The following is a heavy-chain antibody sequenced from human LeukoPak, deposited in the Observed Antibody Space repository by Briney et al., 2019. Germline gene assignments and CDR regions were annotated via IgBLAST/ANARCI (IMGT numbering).Heavy chain of an antibody. D-gene: IGHD1-26*01. Sequence: GGSLRLSCAAAGFTFSSYWMSWVRQAPGKGLEWVANIKQDGGEKYFVDSVKGRFTISGDNAKNSLYLQMNSLSAEDTAAYYCARGNSGNNYRYYFDYWGQGTLVTVSS. CDR3: ARGNSGNNYRYYFDY. V-gene: IGHV3-7*03. J-gene: IGHJ4*02. CDR1: GFTFSSYW. CDR2: IKQDGGEK.